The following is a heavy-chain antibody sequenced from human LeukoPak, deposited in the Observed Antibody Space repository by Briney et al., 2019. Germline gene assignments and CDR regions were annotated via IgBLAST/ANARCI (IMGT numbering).Heavy chain of an antibody. CDR1: GFTFSSYA. V-gene: IGHV3-30-3*01. D-gene: IGHD6-13*01. CDR3: ARSPTYSSSWYLTPSYYYYGMDV. J-gene: IGHJ6*02. CDR2: ISYDGSNK. Sequence: GGSLRLSCAASGFTFSSYAMHWVRQAPGKGLEWVAVISYDGSNKYYADSVKGRFTISRDNSKNTLYLQMYSLRAEDTAAYYCARSPTYSSSWYLTPSYYYYGMDVWGQGTTVTVSS.